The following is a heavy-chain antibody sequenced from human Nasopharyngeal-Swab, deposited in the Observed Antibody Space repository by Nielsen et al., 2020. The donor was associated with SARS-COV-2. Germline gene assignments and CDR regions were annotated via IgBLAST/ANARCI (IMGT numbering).Heavy chain of an antibody. CDR2: ISYDGSNK. D-gene: IGHD3-10*01. Sequence: VRQMPGKGLEWVAVISYDGSNKYYADSVKGRFTISRDNSKNTLYLQMNSLRAEDTAVYYCARASYYYGSGSYSPFDPWGQGTLVTVSS. J-gene: IGHJ5*02. CDR3: ARASYYYGSGSYSPFDP. V-gene: IGHV3-30-3*01.